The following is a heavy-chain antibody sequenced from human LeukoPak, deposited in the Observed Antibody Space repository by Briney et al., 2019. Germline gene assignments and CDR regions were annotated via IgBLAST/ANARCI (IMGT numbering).Heavy chain of an antibody. Sequence: GGSLRLSCAASGFTFSSYAMSWVRQAPGKGLEWVSAISGSGGSTYYADSVKGRFTISRGNSKNTLYLQMNSLRAEDTAVYYCAILGALSHYYYDMDVWGQGTTATVSS. CDR2: ISGSGGST. J-gene: IGHJ6*02. V-gene: IGHV3-23*01. CDR3: AILGALSHYYYDMDV. CDR1: GFTFSSYA.